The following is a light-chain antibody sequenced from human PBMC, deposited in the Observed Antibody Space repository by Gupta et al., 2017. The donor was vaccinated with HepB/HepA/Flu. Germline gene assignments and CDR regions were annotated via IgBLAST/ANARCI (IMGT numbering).Light chain of an antibody. CDR2: EVN. V-gene: IGLV2-23*02. CDR3: CSYASTSVV. CDR1: RSDVGSYNL. J-gene: IGLJ2*01. Sequence: QSFLTQPASVSGSPGQSITISCAGTRSDVGSYNLVSWYQHPPGKAPKLLIYEVNKWASGGSHRFSGSKSGNMASLTISGLQAEDEADYYCCSYASTSVVFGGGTTLTVL.